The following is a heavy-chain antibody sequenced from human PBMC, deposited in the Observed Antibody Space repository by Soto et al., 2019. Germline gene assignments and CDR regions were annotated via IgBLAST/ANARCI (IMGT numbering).Heavy chain of an antibody. J-gene: IGHJ6*03. Sequence: VQLQQWGAGLLKPSETLSLTCAVYGGSFSGYYWSWIRQPQGKGLEWIGEINHSGSTNYNPSLKSRVTISVDTSKNQFSLKLSSVTAADTAVYYGARAPRNYYYNYTDVWGKGTTVTVS. CDR2: INHSGST. CDR1: GGSFSGYY. V-gene: IGHV4-34*01. CDR3: ARAPRNYYYNYTDV.